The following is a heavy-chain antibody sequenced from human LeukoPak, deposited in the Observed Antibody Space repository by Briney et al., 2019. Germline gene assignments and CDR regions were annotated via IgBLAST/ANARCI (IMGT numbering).Heavy chain of an antibody. CDR1: GFTFSPYW. Sequence: GGSLRLSCAASGFTFSPYWMSWVRQAPGKGLEWVANIKQDGSEKYYVDSVKGRFTVSRDNAKSSLYLQMNNLRAEDTAVYYCARVGTYYYDSPYYFDYWGQGTLVTVSS. D-gene: IGHD3-22*01. CDR2: IKQDGSEK. J-gene: IGHJ4*02. CDR3: ARVGTYYYDSPYYFDY. V-gene: IGHV3-7*01.